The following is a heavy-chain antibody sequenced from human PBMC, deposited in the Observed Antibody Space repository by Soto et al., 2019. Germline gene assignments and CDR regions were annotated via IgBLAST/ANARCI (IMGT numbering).Heavy chain of an antibody. CDR3: ARDGWGSNWYFDL. J-gene: IGHJ2*01. D-gene: IGHD3-16*01. CDR1: GVTFKDYG. CDR2: ISYDGKQT. V-gene: IGHV3-30*03. Sequence: LRLSCGAPGVTFKDYGMHWVRQAPGKGLEWVAVISYDGKQTYYADSVKSRFTISKDKSKRTLFLQMNSLRVDDTAVYYCARDGWGSNWYFDLWGRGTLVTVSS.